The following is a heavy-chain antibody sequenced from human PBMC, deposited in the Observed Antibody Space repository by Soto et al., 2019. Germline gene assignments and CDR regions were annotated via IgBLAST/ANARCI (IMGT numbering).Heavy chain of an antibody. V-gene: IGHV3-21*01. D-gene: IGHD1-26*01. CDR3: ARPRVGATIFVAFDI. CDR2: ISSSSSYI. CDR1: GFTFSSYS. J-gene: IGHJ3*02. Sequence: GGYLRLSCAASGFTFSSYSMNWVRQAPGKGLEWVSSISSSSSYIYYADSVKGRFTISRDNAKNSLYLQMNSLRAEDTAVYYCARPRVGATIFVAFDIWGQGTMVTVSS.